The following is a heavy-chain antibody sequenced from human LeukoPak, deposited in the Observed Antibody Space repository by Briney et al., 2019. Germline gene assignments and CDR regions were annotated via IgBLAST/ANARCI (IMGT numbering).Heavy chain of an antibody. D-gene: IGHD3-10*01. CDR1: GFTFSSYG. CDR2: ISYDGSDK. J-gene: IGHJ3*02. V-gene: IGHV3-30*18. CDR3: AKEGQIYGSGSYPDAFDI. Sequence: SGGSLRLSCAASGFTFSSYGMHWVRQAPGKGLEWVAVISYDGSDKYYADSVKGRFTISRDNSKNTLYLQINSLRAEDTAVYYCAKEGQIYGSGSYPDAFDIWGQGTMVTVSS.